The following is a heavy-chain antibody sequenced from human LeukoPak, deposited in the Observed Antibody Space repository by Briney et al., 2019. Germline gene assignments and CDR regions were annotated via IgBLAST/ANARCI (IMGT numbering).Heavy chain of an antibody. J-gene: IGHJ4*02. D-gene: IGHD2-2*03. CDR1: GGSIRSSSYY. CDR3: ARLDSVSDGDY. V-gene: IGHV4-39*01. CDR2: IYYSGST. Sequence: SETLSHTCTVSGGSIRSSSYYWGWIRKPPGKGLEWIGNIYYSGSTYYNPSLKSRVTISVDTSKNQFSLKLSSVTAADTAVYYCARLDSVSDGDYWGQGTLVTVSS.